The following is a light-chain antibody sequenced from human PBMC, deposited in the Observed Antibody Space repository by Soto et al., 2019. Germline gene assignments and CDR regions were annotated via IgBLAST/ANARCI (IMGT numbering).Light chain of an antibody. V-gene: IGKV3-20*01. CDR1: QSVSSY. Sequence: EIVLTQSPGTLSLSPGERAIVSCRASQSVSSYLAWYQQKPGQAPRLLIYDASNRATGIPDRFSGSGSGTDFTLTISRLEPEDFAVYYCQQYETSPRTFGQGTKVDIK. CDR2: DAS. J-gene: IGKJ1*01. CDR3: QQYETSPRT.